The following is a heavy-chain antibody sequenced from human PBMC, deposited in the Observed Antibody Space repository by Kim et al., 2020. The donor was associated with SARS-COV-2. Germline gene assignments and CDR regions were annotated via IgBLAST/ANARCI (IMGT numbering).Heavy chain of an antibody. CDR3: ARDLAYCSGGSCYSEGDYFDY. D-gene: IGHD2-15*01. J-gene: IGHJ4*02. CDR2: ISYDGSNK. V-gene: IGHV3-30*04. Sequence: GGSLRLSCAASGFTFSSYAMHWVRQAPGKWLEWVAVISYDGSNKYYADSVKGRFTISRDNSKNTLYLQMNSLRAEDTAVYYCARDLAYCSGGSCYSEGDYFDYWGQGTLVTVSS. CDR1: GFTFSSYA.